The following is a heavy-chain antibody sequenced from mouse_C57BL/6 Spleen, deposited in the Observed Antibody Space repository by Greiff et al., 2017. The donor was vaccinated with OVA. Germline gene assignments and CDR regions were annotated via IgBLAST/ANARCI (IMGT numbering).Heavy chain of an antibody. V-gene: IGHV1-84*01. CDR3: GRASSYCVSRSFAY. Sequence: QVQLQQSGPELVKPGASVKISCKASGYTFTDYYINWVKQRPGQGLEWIGWIYPGSGNTKYNEKFKGKATLTVDTSSSKAYRQLRSLTSEASADDVSGRASSYCVSRSFAYGGKGTLVTVSA. CDR1: GYTFTDYY. D-gene: IGHD1-1*01. J-gene: IGHJ3*01. CDR2: IYPGSGNT.